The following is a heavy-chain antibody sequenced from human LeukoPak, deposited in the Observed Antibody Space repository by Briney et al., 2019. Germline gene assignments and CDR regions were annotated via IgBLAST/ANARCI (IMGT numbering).Heavy chain of an antibody. CDR3: ARHAWELRTNWFDP. J-gene: IGHJ5*02. CDR2: IYPGDSDT. D-gene: IGHD1-26*01. Sequence: GESLKISCKGSGYSFTSYCIGWVREMPGKGLEWMGIIYPGDSDTRYSPSFQGQVTISADKSISTAYLQWSSLKASDPAMYYCARHAWELRTNWFDPWGQGTLVTVSS. CDR1: GYSFTSYC. V-gene: IGHV5-51*01.